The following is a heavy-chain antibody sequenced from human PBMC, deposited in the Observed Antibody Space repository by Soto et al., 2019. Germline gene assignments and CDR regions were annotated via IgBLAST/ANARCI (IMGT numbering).Heavy chain of an antibody. CDR1: GYTFTSYG. Sequence: GASVKVSCKASGYTFTSYGISWVRQAPGQRLEWMGWINAGNGNTKYSQNFQGRVTITRDASASTAYMELSSLRSQDTAVYYCATSTIDTSTWKQYFYGMDVWGQGSTVTVSS. J-gene: IGHJ6*02. D-gene: IGHD6-13*01. CDR2: INAGNGNT. V-gene: IGHV1-3*01. CDR3: ATSTIDTSTWKQYFYGMDV.